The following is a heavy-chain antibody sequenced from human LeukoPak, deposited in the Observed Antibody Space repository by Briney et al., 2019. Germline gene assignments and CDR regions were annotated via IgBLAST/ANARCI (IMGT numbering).Heavy chain of an antibody. CDR2: ISQGSNAV. Sequence: GGSLRLSCAASGFIFSDYHMSWIRQAPGNGLEWISYISQGSNAVYHADSVKGRFTISRDDAKKSMYLQMNSLRADDTAVYYCARDKSNCGGDCYSGDAFDIWGQGTMVTVSS. CDR3: ARDKSNCGGDCYSGDAFDI. D-gene: IGHD2-21*02. CDR1: GFIFSDYH. V-gene: IGHV3-11*04. J-gene: IGHJ3*02.